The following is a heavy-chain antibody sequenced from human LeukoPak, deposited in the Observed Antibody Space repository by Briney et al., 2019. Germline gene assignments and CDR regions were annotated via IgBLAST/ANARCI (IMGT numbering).Heavy chain of an antibody. J-gene: IGHJ4*02. CDR2: ISASGGST. D-gene: IGHD6-19*01. V-gene: IGHV3-23*01. CDR3: ANIPQQWAVEFDY. Sequence: GGSLRLSCAASGXTFSSYALSWVRQAPGKGLEWVSGISASGGSTYYADSVKGRFAISRDNSKNTLYLQMNSLRAEDTAVYYRANIPQQWAVEFDYWGQGTLVTVSS. CDR1: GXTFSSYA.